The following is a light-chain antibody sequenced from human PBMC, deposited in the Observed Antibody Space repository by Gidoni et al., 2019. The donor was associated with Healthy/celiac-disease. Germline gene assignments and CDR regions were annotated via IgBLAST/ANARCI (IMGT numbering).Light chain of an antibody. CDR1: QGISSS. J-gene: IGKJ4*01. V-gene: IGKV1-9*01. CDR3: QQLNSYLT. CDR2: AAS. Sequence: DIQFTQSPSFLSASVGDRVTITCRASQGISSSLAWYQQKPWKAPKLLNYAASTLQSGVPSRFSGSGSGTEFTLTISSLQPEDFATYYCQQLNSYLTFGGGTKVEIK.